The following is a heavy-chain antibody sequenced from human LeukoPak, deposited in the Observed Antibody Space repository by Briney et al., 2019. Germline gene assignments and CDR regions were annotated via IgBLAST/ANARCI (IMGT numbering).Heavy chain of an antibody. CDR3: ARGSSGYYLPFDY. J-gene: IGHJ4*02. CDR2: IYYSGST. CDR1: GGSISSYY. D-gene: IGHD3-22*01. V-gene: IGHV4-59*01. Sequence: PSETLSLTCTVSGGSISSYYWSWIRRPPGKGLEWIGYIYYSGSTNYNPSLKSRVTISVDTSKNQFSLKLSSVTAADTAVYYCARGSSGYYLPFDYWGQGTLVTVSS.